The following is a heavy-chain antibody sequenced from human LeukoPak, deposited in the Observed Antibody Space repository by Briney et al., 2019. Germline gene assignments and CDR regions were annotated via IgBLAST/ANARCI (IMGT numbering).Heavy chain of an antibody. CDR2: ISSSSKTI. Sequence: GGSLRLSCAASGFTFSYYSMNWVRQAPGKGLEWVSYISSSSKTIYYADSVKGRFTISRDNAKNSLYLQMNSLRAEDTAVYYCARWGGGFDYWGQGTLVTVSS. CDR1: GFTFSYYS. V-gene: IGHV3-48*01. CDR3: ARWGGGFDY. D-gene: IGHD3-16*01. J-gene: IGHJ4*02.